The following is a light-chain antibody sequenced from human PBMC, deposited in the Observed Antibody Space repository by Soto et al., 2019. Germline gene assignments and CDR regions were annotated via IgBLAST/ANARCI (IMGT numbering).Light chain of an antibody. CDR2: SAS. CDR3: QQSFSSPWT. V-gene: IGKV1-39*01. Sequence: DIQMTQSPSSVSASVGDRVTFTCRASQNIRTYLNWYQQKPGKVPDLLIYSASGLRSGVPSRFSGSGSGTDFTLSISSLQPEDFATYFCQQSFSSPWTFGQGTKVDIK. J-gene: IGKJ1*01. CDR1: QNIRTY.